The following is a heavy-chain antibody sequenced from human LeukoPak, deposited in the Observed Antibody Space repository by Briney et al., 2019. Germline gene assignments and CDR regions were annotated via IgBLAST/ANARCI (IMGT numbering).Heavy chain of an antibody. V-gene: IGHV3-23*01. Sequence: GGSLRLSCAASGFTFSTCAMSWVRQAPGKGLEWVSTISGGGRSTDYADSVKGLFTISRDNFKNTLYLQMNSLRAEDTAVYYCARERYFDYWGQGTLVTVSS. CDR2: ISGGGRST. J-gene: IGHJ4*02. CDR1: GFTFSTCA. CDR3: ARERYFDY.